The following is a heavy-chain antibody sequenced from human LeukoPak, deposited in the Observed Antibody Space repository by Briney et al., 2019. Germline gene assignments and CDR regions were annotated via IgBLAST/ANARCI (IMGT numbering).Heavy chain of an antibody. CDR1: GYTFTGYY. V-gene: IGHV1-2*02. CDR2: INPNSGGT. CDR3: ARGRDYCSGGSCYYDAFDI. Sequence: ASVKVSCKASGYTFTGYYMHWVRQAPGQGLEWMGWINPNSGGTNYAQKFQGRVTITRNTSISTAYMELSSLRSEDTAVYYCARGRDYCSGGSCYYDAFDIWGQGTMVTVSS. J-gene: IGHJ3*02. D-gene: IGHD2-15*01.